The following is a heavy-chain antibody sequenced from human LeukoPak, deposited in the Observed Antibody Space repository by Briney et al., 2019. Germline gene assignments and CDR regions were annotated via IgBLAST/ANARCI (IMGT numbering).Heavy chain of an antibody. CDR1: TFTFSSYR. Sequence: GGSLRLSCAASTFTFSSYRMNWVRHAPGKGLEWVSSISSSSSYIYYADSVKGRFTISRDNATNSLYLQMNSLRAEDTAVYYCAGGPGITGSTGYFDYWGQGTLVTVSS. CDR3: AGGPGITGSTGYFDY. J-gene: IGHJ4*02. CDR2: ISSSSSYI. D-gene: IGHD1-7*01. V-gene: IGHV3-21*01.